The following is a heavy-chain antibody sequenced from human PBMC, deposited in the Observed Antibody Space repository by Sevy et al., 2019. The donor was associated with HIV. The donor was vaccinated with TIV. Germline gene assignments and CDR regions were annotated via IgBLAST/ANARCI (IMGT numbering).Heavy chain of an antibody. V-gene: IGHV3-48*03. D-gene: IGHD4-17*01. J-gene: IGHJ4*02. CDR3: ARDLPPSATTVAHFDY. CDR1: GFTFSSYE. Sequence: GGSLRLSCAASGFTFSSYEMNWVRQAPGKGLEWVSYISNSGTTISYSDSLRGRFSISRDNARNSLYLQMNSLRAEETAVYYCARDLPPSATTVAHFDYWGQGTLVTVSS. CDR2: ISNSGTTI.